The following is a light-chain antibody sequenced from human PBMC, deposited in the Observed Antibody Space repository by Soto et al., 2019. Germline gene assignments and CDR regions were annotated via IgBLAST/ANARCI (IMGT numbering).Light chain of an antibody. V-gene: IGKV1-39*01. CDR2: AAS. CDR3: QQSYSIFT. Sequence: EIQMTQSPSSLSASLLDRVSITCRTSQSINTYLNWFQQKPGEAPKLLIFAASSLQSGVPSRFSGSGSGTDFTLTISSLQPEDFAIYYCQQSYSIFTFGGGTKVDIK. J-gene: IGKJ4*01. CDR1: QSINTY.